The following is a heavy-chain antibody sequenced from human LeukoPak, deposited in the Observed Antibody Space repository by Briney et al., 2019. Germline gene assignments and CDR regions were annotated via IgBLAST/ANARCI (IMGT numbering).Heavy chain of an antibody. CDR1: GGSISSFY. CDR3: ARIVATIEPYYFDF. D-gene: IGHD5-12*01. CDR2: IYYSGST. Sequence: SETLSLTCTVSGGSISSFYWSWIRQPPGKGLEWIGYIYYSGSTNYNPSFKSRVTISVDTSKKQFSLKLSSVTAADTAVYYCARIVATIEPYYFDFWGQGTLVTVSS. V-gene: IGHV4-59*08. J-gene: IGHJ4*02.